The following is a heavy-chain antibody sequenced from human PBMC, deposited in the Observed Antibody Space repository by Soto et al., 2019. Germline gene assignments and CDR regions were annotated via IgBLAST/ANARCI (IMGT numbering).Heavy chain of an antibody. CDR2: LYSGGSA. D-gene: IGHD3-16*01. CDR3: TSGVVPITH. J-gene: IGHJ4*02. V-gene: IGHV3-53*01. CDR1: GFTVSSNY. Sequence: GWSLRLSCAASGFTVSSNYMTWVRQAPGKGLEWVSVLYSGGSAYYADSVRGRFSISRDNSKNTLYLQMDRLRAEDTAIYYCTSGVVPITHWGQGTLVTVSS.